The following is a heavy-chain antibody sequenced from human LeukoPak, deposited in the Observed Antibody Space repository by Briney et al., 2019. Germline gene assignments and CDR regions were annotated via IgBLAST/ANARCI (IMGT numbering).Heavy chain of an antibody. CDR3: ARGEHSPAANASDI. CDR2: INHSGST. Sequence: SETLSLTCAVYGGSFSGYYWSWIRQPPGKGLEWIGEINHSGSTNYNPSLKSRVTISVDTSKNQFSLKLSSVTAADTAVYYCARGEHSPAANASDIWGQGTMVTVSS. V-gene: IGHV4-34*01. CDR1: GGSFSGYY. J-gene: IGHJ3*02. D-gene: IGHD2-2*01.